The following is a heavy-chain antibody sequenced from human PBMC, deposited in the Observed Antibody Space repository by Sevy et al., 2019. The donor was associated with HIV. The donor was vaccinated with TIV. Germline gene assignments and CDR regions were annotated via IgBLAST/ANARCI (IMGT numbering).Heavy chain of an antibody. CDR1: GFTFSSYW. CDR2: MKQDGSEK. J-gene: IGHJ5*02. D-gene: IGHD5-18*01. V-gene: IGHV3-7*04. Sequence: GGSLRLSCAASGFTFSSYWMSWVRQAPGKGLEWVATMKQDGSEKYYVDSVKGRCTISRANAKNSLYLQMNSLRVEGMDVYYSVGAEAGGYSYSLDRWGQGTLVTVSS. CDR3: VGAEAGGYSYSLDR.